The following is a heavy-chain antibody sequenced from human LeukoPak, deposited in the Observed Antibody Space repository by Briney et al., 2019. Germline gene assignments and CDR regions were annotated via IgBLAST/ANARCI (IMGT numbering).Heavy chain of an antibody. CDR2: FHDSEST. D-gene: IGHD1-26*01. CDR3: ARGDPSGRPGIAFDY. CDR1: GVSISNEY. Sequence: SETLSLTCTVSGVSISNEYWRWLRQPPGKGREWVGHFHDSESTNYNHSLKSRVTITVDTSKNHFSLKLSSVTAADTAVYYCARGDPSGRPGIAFDYWGQGTLVTVSS. V-gene: IGHV4-59*01. J-gene: IGHJ4*02.